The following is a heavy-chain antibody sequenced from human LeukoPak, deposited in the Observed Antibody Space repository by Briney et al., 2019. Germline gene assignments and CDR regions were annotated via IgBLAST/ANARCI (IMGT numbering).Heavy chain of an antibody. CDR3: ARHPRFYYGSGSYYMGWFDP. CDR1: GGSISSSSYY. V-gene: IGHV4-39*01. Sequence: SETLSLTCIVSGGSISSSSYYGGWIRQPPGKGLEWIGSISYSGSTYYNPSLRSRLTISVDTSKNQFSLKLNSVTATDTAAYYCARHPRFYYGSGSYYMGWFDPWGQGTLVTVSS. J-gene: IGHJ5*02. D-gene: IGHD3-10*01. CDR2: ISYSGST.